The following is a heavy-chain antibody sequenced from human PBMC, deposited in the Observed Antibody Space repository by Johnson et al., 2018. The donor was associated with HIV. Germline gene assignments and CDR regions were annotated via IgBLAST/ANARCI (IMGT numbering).Heavy chain of an antibody. V-gene: IGHV3-20*01. CDR1: GFTFDDYG. CDR2: INWNGGST. Sequence: VQLVESGGGVVQPGRSLRLSCAASGFTFDDYGMSWVRQAPGKGLEWVSGINWNGGSTGYADSVKGRFTISRDNAKNSLYLQMNSLRPEDTALYHCAKARGSSGYYDAFDIWGQGTMVTVSS. CDR3: AKARGSSGYYDAFDI. J-gene: IGHJ3*02. D-gene: IGHD3-22*01.